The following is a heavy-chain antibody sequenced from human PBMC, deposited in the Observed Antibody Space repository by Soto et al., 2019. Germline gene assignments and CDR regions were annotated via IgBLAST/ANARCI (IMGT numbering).Heavy chain of an antibody. CDR3: ARDPGSSAFDI. V-gene: IGHV3-7*04. CDR1: GFTFSTYW. D-gene: IGHD2-2*01. Sequence: GGSLRLSCAASGFTFSTYWMSWVRHAPGKGPEFVANIKEDGGVKNYVDSVRGRFTISRDNAKNSVYLQMNSLRSEDTVVYYCARDPGSSAFDIWGQGAVVTVSS. CDR2: IKEDGGVK. J-gene: IGHJ3*02.